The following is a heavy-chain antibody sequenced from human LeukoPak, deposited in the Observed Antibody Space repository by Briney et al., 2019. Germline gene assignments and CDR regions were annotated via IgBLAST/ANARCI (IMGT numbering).Heavy chain of an antibody. D-gene: IGHD3-10*01. Sequence: GGSLRLSCVASALRITNNWMTWVRQAPGKGLEWVANIKQDGSEKYYVDSVKGRFTISRDNAKNSLYLQMNSLRAEDTAVYYCARGDYGSGSYYNVGYWGQGTLVTVSS. CDR3: ARGDYGSGSYYNVGY. CDR1: ALRITNNW. CDR2: IKQDGSEK. V-gene: IGHV3-7*01. J-gene: IGHJ4*02.